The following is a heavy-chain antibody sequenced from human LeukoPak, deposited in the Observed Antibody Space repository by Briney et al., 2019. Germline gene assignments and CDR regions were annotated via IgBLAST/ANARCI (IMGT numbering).Heavy chain of an antibody. V-gene: IGHV4-59*08. CDR2: IYYSGST. J-gene: IGHJ6*02. CDR3: SGRQQLVDPYYYYGMDV. CDR1: GGSISSYY. D-gene: IGHD6-13*01. Sequence: SETLSLTCTVSGGSISSYYWGWIRQPPGKGLEWIGYIYYSGSTNYNPSLKSRVTISVDTSKNQFSLKPSSVTAADTAVYYCSGRQQLVDPYYYYGMDVWGQGTTVTVSS.